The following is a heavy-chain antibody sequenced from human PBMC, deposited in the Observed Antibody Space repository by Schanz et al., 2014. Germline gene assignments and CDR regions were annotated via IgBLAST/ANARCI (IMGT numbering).Heavy chain of an antibody. D-gene: IGHD4-17*01. J-gene: IGHJ3*02. CDR2: INSVGSNT. CDR1: GFTFSSHW. CDR3: ASKRKLGVYGGKGHDSLDI. Sequence: EVQLVQSGGGLVQPGGSLRLSCAASGFTFSSHWMHWVRQDPGKGLVWVARINSVGSNTDYADSVTGRFTISRDNAKNTLYLQMNTLRAEDTAVYYCASKRKLGVYGGKGHDSLDIWGQGTMVTVSS. V-gene: IGHV3-74*01.